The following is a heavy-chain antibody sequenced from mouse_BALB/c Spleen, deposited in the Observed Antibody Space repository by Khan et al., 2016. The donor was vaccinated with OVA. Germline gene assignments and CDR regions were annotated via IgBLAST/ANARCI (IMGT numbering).Heavy chain of an antibody. CDR3: AKNYASWCAY. D-gene: IGHD1-1*02. J-gene: IGHJ3*01. Sequence: QVQLQQSGPELVKPGASVKMSCKASAYTFTDYVINWVKQRTGQGLEWIGEIYPGSGSTYYNEKFKDKATLTADKSSNTAYMQLSSLTSEDSAVYFWAKNYASWCAYWGQGTLVTVSA. V-gene: IGHV1-77*01. CDR2: IYPGSGST. CDR1: AYTFTDYV.